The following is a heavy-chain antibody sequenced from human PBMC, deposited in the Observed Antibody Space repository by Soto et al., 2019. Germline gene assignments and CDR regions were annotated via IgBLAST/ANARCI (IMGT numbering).Heavy chain of an antibody. CDR2: IYHSGST. J-gene: IGHJ5*02. D-gene: IGHD3-3*02. CDR3: ARGPPFLP. Sequence: SETLSLTCAVSGGSISSGGYSWSWIRQPPGKGLEWIGYIYHSGSTYYNPSLKSRVTISVDRSKNQFSLKLSSVTAADTAVYYCARGPPFLPWGQGTLVTVSS. CDR1: GGSISSGGYS. V-gene: IGHV4-30-2*01.